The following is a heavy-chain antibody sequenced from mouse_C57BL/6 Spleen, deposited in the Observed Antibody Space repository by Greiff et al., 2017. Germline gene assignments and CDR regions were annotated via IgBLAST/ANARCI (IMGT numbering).Heavy chain of an antibody. CDR1: GYTFTDYN. CDR2: INPNNGGT. D-gene: IGHD1-1*01. CDR3: ARGGYGSSYEDWFAY. J-gene: IGHJ3*01. Sequence: EVQLQQSGPELVKPGASVKIPCKASGYTFTDYNMDWVKQSHGKSLEWIGDINPNNGGTIYNQKFKGKATLTVDKSSSTAYMELRSLTSEDTAVYYCARGGYGSSYEDWFAYWGQGTLVTVSA. V-gene: IGHV1-18*01.